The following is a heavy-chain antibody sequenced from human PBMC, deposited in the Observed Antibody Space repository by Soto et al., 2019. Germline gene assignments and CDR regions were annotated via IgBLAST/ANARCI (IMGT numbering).Heavy chain of an antibody. D-gene: IGHD2-8*02. V-gene: IGHV4-34*01. CDR2: INHSGST. CDR1: GGSFSGYY. Sequence: SETLSLTCAVYGGSFSGYYWTWIRQPTGTGLEWIGEINHSGSTNYNPSLKSRVTISVDTSKNQFSLKLTSVTAADTAVYYCAREKITGHFDYWGQGTLVTVYS. J-gene: IGHJ4*02. CDR3: AREKITGHFDY.